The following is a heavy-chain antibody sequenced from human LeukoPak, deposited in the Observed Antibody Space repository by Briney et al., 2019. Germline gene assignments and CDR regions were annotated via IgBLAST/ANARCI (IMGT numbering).Heavy chain of an antibody. CDR3: ARDSCSSTSCRKKFDN. CDR1: GDSISSANYY. J-gene: IGHJ4*02. CDR2: IYFSGST. D-gene: IGHD2-2*01. Sequence: SETLSLTCTVSGDSISSANYYWGWVRQPPGKGLEWIRSIYFSGSTYYNPSLKSRVTISVETSKVQFSLKLSSVTAADTAVYYCARDSCSSTSCRKKFDNWGQGTLVTVSS. V-gene: IGHV4-39*07.